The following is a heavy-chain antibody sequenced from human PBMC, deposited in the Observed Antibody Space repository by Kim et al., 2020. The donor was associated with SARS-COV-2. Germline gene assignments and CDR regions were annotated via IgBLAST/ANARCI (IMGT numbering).Heavy chain of an antibody. V-gene: IGHV4-39*01. CDR1: GGSISSSSYY. J-gene: IGHJ6*02. CDR2: IYYSGST. CDR3: ARPNERIYGMDV. D-gene: IGHD1-1*01. Sequence: SETLSLTCTVSGGSISSSSYYWGWIRQPPGKGLEWIGSIYYSGSTYYNPSLKSRVTISVDTSKNQFSLKLSSVTAADTAVYYCARPNERIYGMDVWGQGTTVTVSS.